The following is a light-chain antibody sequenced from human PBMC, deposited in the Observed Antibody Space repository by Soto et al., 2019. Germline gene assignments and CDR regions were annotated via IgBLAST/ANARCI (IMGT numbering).Light chain of an antibody. J-gene: IGLJ1*01. Sequence: SVLTQPASVSGSPGQSITISCTGTSSNVGGYNFVSWYQHHPGKAPKLMIYEVSNRPSGVSNRFSGSKSGNTASLTFSGLQAEDDADYYCSSYTSSSTRVFGTGSKFTVL. CDR3: SSYTSSSTRV. CDR1: SSNVGGYNF. V-gene: IGLV2-14*01. CDR2: EVS.